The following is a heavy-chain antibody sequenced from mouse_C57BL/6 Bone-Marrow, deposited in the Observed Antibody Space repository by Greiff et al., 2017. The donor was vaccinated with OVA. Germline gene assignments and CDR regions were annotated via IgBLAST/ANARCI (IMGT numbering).Heavy chain of an antibody. V-gene: IGHV14-4*01. CDR1: GFNIKDDY. J-gene: IGHJ2*01. Sequence: EVQVVESGAELVRPGASVKLSCTASGFNIKDDYMHWVKQRPEQGLEWIGWIDPENGDTEYASKFQGKATITADTSSNTAYLQLSSLTSEDTAVYYCTGITTVDYWGQGTTLTVSS. D-gene: IGHD1-1*01. CDR2: IDPENGDT. CDR3: TGITTVDY.